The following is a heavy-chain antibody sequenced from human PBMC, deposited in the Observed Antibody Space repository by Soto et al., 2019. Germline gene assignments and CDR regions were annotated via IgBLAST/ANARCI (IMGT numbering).Heavy chain of an antibody. D-gene: IGHD3-22*01. Sequence: SETLSLTCAVYGGSFSGYYWSWIRQPPGKGLEWIGEINHSGSTNYNPSLKSRVTISVDTSKNQFSLKLSSVTAADTAVYYCARSTTYDSSGCHKAPNWFDPWGQGTLVTVS. CDR1: GGSFSGYY. J-gene: IGHJ5*02. CDR3: ARSTTYDSSGCHKAPNWFDP. CDR2: INHSGST. V-gene: IGHV4-34*01.